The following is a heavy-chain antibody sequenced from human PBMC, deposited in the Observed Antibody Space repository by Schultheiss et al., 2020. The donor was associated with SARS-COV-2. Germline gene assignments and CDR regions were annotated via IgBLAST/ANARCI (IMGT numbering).Heavy chain of an antibody. CDR2: IKSKAHGGTA. V-gene: IGHV3-49*04. Sequence: GGSLRLSCTASGFTFGDYAMSWVRQTPGKGLEWLGAIKSKAHGGTAEYAASVRGRFTISRDNAKNSLYLQMNSLRAEDTAVYYCAREYSTVVTPPLDYWGQGTLVTVSS. CDR3: AREYSTVVTPPLDY. D-gene: IGHD4-23*01. CDR1: GFTFGDYA. J-gene: IGHJ4*02.